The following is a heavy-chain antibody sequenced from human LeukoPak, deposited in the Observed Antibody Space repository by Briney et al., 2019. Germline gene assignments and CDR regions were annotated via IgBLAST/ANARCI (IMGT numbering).Heavy chain of an antibody. Sequence: SETLSLTCAVYGGSFSGYYWSWIRQPPGKGLEWIGSIYYSGSTYYNPSLKSRVTISVDTSKNQFSLKLSSVTAADTAVYYCARDRTGATPGFDYWGQGTLVTVSS. CDR2: IYYSGST. CDR1: GGSFSGYY. V-gene: IGHV4-34*01. D-gene: IGHD1-26*01. CDR3: ARDRTGATPGFDY. J-gene: IGHJ4*02.